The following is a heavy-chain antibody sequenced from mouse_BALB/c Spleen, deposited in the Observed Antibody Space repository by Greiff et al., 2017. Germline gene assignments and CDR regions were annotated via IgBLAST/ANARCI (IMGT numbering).Heavy chain of an antibody. CDR2: INPSTGYT. J-gene: IGHJ4*01. CDR3: ARRYGDTMDY. CDR1: GYTFTSYW. Sequence: QVQLQQSGAELAKPGASVKMSCKASGYTFTSYWMHWVKQRPGQGLEWIGYINPSTGYTEYNQKFKDKATLTSDKSSSTAYMQLSSLTSEDSAVYYCARRYGDTMDYWGQGTSVTVSS. D-gene: IGHD2-13*01. V-gene: IGHV1-7*01.